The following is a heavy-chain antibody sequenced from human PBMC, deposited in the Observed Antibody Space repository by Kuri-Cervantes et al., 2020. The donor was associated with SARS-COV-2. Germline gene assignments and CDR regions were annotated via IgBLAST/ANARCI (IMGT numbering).Heavy chain of an antibody. CDR3: ARRYGGHFHAVAAPGPYYFDY. Sequence: GSLRLSCAVYGGSFSGYYWSWIRQPPGKGLEWIGEINHSGSTNYNPSLKSRVTISVDTSKNQFSLKLSSVTAADTAVYYCARRYGGHFHAVAAPGPYYFDYWGQGTLVTVSS. CDR2: INHSGST. CDR1: GGSFSGYY. V-gene: IGHV4-34*01. D-gene: IGHD6-19*01. J-gene: IGHJ4*02.